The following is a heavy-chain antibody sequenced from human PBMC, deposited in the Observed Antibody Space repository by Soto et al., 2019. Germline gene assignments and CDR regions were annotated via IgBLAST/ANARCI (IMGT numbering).Heavy chain of an antibody. V-gene: IGHV3-11*06. CDR3: VRGGGGGLFDP. D-gene: IGHD2-15*01. CDR2: ISPGSRYP. CDR1: GFTFGDSC. J-gene: IGHJ5*02. Sequence: GGSLRLSCAGSGFTFGDSCMSWIRQAPGKGLEWLSYISPGSRYPAYADSVKGRFTISRDNARRSLFLQMTSLTAEDTAMYYCVRGGGGGLFDPWGQGTMVTVS.